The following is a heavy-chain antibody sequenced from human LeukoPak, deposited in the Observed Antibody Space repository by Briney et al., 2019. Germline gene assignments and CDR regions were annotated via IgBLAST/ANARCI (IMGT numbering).Heavy chain of an antibody. J-gene: IGHJ3*02. D-gene: IGHD3-22*01. V-gene: IGHV4-34*01. Sequence: PSETLSLTCAVYGGSFSGYYWSWIRQPPGKGLEWIGEINHSGSTNYNPSLKSRVTISVDTSKNQFSLKLSSVTAADTAVYYCAREDGYYDSRADAFDIWDQGTMVTVSS. CDR3: AREDGYYDSRADAFDI. CDR2: INHSGST. CDR1: GGSFSGYY.